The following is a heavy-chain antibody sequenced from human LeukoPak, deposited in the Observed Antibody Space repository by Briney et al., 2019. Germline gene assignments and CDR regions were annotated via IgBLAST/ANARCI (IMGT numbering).Heavy chain of an antibody. J-gene: IGHJ3*01. D-gene: IGHD3-9*01. CDR3: ARASPSYDLLTGYYVSAFDV. CDR2: IHHSGST. CDR1: GGSINSYY. V-gene: IGHV4-59*01. Sequence: SETLSLTCTVSGGSINSYYWSWIRQPPGKGLEWIGYIHHSGSTNHNPSLKSRVTISVDTSKNQFTLRLNSVTAADTAVYFCARASPSYDLLTGYYVSAFDVWGQGTMVTVSS.